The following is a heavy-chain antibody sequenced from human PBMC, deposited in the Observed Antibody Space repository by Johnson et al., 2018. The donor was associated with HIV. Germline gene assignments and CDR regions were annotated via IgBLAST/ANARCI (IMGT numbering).Heavy chain of an antibody. D-gene: IGHD1-26*01. CDR3: TTDRTIIVGVNRDDAFDI. V-gene: IGHV3-15*01. CDR1: GITFSSYA. J-gene: IGHJ3*02. CDR2: IKSKTDGGTT. Sequence: MQLVESGGGVVRPGGSLRLSCAASGITFSSYAMHWVRQAPGKGLEWVGRIKSKTDGGTTDYAAPVKGRFTITRDDSKNTLYLQMNSLKTEDTAVYYCTTDRTIIVGVNRDDAFDIWGQGTMVTVSS.